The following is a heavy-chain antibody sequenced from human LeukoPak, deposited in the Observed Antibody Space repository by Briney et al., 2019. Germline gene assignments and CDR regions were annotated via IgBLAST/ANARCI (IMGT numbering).Heavy chain of an antibody. V-gene: IGHV4-4*07. D-gene: IGHD2/OR15-2a*01. CDR2: IYTSGTS. J-gene: IGHJ6*02. CDR1: GASIGLYY. Sequence: SETLSLTCTVSGASIGLYYWSWIRQPAGKGLEWIGRIYTSGTSNYRPSLKSRVTMSLDLSKNQLSLKLNSVTAADTAVYYCARDRAVPHFFYGMDVWGQGTTVTVSS. CDR3: ARDRAVPHFFYGMDV.